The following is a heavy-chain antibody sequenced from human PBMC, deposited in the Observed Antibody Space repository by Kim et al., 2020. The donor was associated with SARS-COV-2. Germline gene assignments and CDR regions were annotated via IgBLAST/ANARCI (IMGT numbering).Heavy chain of an antibody. CDR3: ARGYYYDSSGYYGGAFDI. Sequence: SETLSLTCAVSGGSISSGGYSWSWIRQPPGKGLEWIGYIYHSGSTYYNPSLKGRVTISVDRSKNQFSLKLSSVTAADTAVYYCARGYYYDSSGYYGGAFDIWGQGTMVTVSS. J-gene: IGHJ3*02. CDR2: IYHSGST. V-gene: IGHV4-30-2*01. D-gene: IGHD3-22*01. CDR1: GGSISSGGYS.